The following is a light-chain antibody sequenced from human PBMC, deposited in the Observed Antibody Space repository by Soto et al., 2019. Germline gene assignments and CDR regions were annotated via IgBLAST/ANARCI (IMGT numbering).Light chain of an antibody. CDR3: QQRSNWPLT. Sequence: EMVLTQSPATLSLSPGERATLSCRASQSVSRYLAWYQQKPVQAPRLLIYDASNRAIVIPARFSGSGSGTDFTLTISSLEPEDFAVYYCQQRSNWPLTFGGGTKVDTK. CDR1: QSVSRY. J-gene: IGKJ4*01. CDR2: DAS. V-gene: IGKV3-11*01.